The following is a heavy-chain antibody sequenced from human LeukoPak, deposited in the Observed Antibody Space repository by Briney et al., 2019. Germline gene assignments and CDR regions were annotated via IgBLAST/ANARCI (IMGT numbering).Heavy chain of an antibody. D-gene: IGHD5-12*01. CDR3: ARGDYSGWTDY. Sequence: SETLSLTCTVSGGSIRSYYWSWIRQPPGKGLEWIGYIYYSGSTNYNPSLKSRVTISVDTSKNQFSLKLSFVTAADTAVYYCARGDYSGWTDYWGQGTLVTVSS. CDR2: IYYSGST. J-gene: IGHJ4*02. V-gene: IGHV4-59*01. CDR1: GGSIRSYY.